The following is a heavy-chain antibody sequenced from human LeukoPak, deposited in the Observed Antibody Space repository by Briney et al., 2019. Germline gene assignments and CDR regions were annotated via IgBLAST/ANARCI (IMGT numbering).Heavy chain of an antibody. CDR2: MNPNSGNT. CDR3: ARGQYSSSWFRGAFDI. D-gene: IGHD6-13*01. J-gene: IGHJ3*02. Sequence: RASVKVSCTASGYTFTSHDINWVRQATGQGLEWMGWMNPNSGNTGYAQKFQGRVTMTRNTSISTAYMELSSLRSEDTAVYYCARGQYSSSWFRGAFDIWGQGTMVTVSS. V-gene: IGHV1-8*02. CDR1: GYTFTSHD.